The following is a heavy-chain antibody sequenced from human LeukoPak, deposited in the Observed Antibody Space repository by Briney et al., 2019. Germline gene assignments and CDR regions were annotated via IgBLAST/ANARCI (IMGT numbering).Heavy chain of an antibody. J-gene: IGHJ5*01. Sequence: SGGSLRLSCAASGFTFSGSAMHWVRQASGKGLEWVGRIRSKANNYATAYAASVSGRFTISRDDSKNTAYLHMNSLGAEDTAMYYCARGESSYCSGGCYFASWGQGTLVTISS. CDR2: IRSKANNYAT. D-gene: IGHD2-21*02. CDR3: ARGESSYCSGGCYFAS. CDR1: GFTFSGSA. V-gene: IGHV3-73*01.